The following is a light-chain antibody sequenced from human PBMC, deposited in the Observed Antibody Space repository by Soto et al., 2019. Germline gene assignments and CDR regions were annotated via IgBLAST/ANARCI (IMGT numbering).Light chain of an antibody. Sequence: QSVLTQPASWSGSPGQSITISCTKNTSDVGGYNYVSWHQQHPANALKLMLYDVSNRPSGVSNRFSGSMSGNTASLTISGFQVEDEADYYCSSYTSSSTYVFGTGTKVTVL. CDR2: DVS. V-gene: IGLV2-14*01. CDR3: SSYTSSSTYV. CDR1: TSDVGGYNY. J-gene: IGLJ1*01.